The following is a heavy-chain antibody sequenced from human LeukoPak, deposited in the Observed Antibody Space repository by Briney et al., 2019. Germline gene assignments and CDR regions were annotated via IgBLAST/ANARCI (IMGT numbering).Heavy chain of an antibody. CDR3: TSDSNYDFWSPYFDY. CDR2: IRSKANSYAT. CDR1: GFTFSGSA. Sequence: PGGSLRLSCAASGFTFSGSAMHWVRQASGKGLEGVGRIRSKANSYATAYAASVKGRFTISRDDSKNTAYLQMNSLKTEDTAVYYWTSDSNYDFWSPYFDYWGQGTLVTVSS. D-gene: IGHD3-3*01. V-gene: IGHV3-73*01. J-gene: IGHJ4*02.